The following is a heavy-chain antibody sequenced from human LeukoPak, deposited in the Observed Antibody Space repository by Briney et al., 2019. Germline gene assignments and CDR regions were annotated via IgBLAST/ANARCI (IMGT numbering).Heavy chain of an antibody. J-gene: IGHJ4*02. CDR1: GFTVSSNY. D-gene: IGHD6-19*01. CDR2: IYSGGTT. Sequence: GGSLRLSCAASGFTVSSNYMSWVRQAPGKGLAWLSVIYSGGTTYYADSVKGRFTISRDNSKNTVYLQMNSLRVEDTAVYYCTRGGSVPATRSFDYWGQGTLVTVSS. V-gene: IGHV3-66*01. CDR3: TRGGSVPATRSFDY.